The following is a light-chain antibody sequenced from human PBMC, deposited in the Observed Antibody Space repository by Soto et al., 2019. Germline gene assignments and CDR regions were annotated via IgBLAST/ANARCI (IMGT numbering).Light chain of an antibody. Sequence: QSVLTQPPSASGTPGQSVTISCSGSSSNIATKSVNWYQQLPGTAPKLLIYSNSQRSSGVPDRFSGSKSGTSASLAIRGLHSEDEADYYCAAWDDSLNARYVFGTGTKLTVL. J-gene: IGLJ1*01. CDR3: AAWDDSLNARYV. CDR1: SSNIATKS. CDR2: SNS. V-gene: IGLV1-44*01.